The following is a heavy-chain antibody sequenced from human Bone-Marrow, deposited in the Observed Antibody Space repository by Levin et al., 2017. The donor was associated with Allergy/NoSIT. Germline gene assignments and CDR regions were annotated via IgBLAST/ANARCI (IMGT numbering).Heavy chain of an antibody. CDR2: VYSSGTA. CDR3: ARRGYDSVDY. CDR1: CGSIGSGNYY. V-gene: IGHV4-61*02. Sequence: SQTLSLTCTVSCGSIGSGNYYWSWIRQPAGKGLEWIGRVYSSGTAEYNPSLKSRVDISIDTSKNLFSLTLTSVTAADTAVYYCARRGYDSVDYWGQGTLVTVSS. D-gene: IGHD5-12*01. J-gene: IGHJ4*02.